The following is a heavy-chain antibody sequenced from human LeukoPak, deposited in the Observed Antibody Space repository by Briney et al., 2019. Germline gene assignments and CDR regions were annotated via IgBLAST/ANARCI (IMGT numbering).Heavy chain of an antibody. V-gene: IGHV3-30*04. CDR1: GFTFSSYA. CDR2: ISYDGSNK. J-gene: IGHJ4*02. Sequence: GRSLRLSCAASGFTFSSYAMHWVRQAPGKGLEWVAVISYDGSNKYYADSVKGRFTISRDNSKNTLYLQMNSLRAEDTAVYYCARQGSSDYVQFDYWGQGTLVTVSS. D-gene: IGHD5-12*01. CDR3: ARQGSSDYVQFDY.